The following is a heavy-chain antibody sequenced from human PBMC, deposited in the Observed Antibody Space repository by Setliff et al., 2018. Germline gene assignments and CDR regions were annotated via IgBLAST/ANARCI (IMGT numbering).Heavy chain of an antibody. CDR2: IHHTGTT. CDR3: ASLPYYDSSGYSLSYY. D-gene: IGHD3-22*01. J-gene: IGHJ4*02. V-gene: IGHV4-31*03. CDR1: DGSIRSGDY. Sequence: PSETLSLTCTVSDGSIRSGDYWGWIRQHPGKGLEWIGYIHHTGTTFYNPSLRSRVTISVDTSKNQFSLKLTSLTAADTAVYYCASLPYYDSSGYSLSYYWGQGTLVTVSS.